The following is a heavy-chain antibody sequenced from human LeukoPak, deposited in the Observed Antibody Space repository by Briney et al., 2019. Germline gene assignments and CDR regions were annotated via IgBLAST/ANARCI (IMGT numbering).Heavy chain of an antibody. Sequence: ASVKVSCKASGGTFSSYAISWVRQAPGQGLGWMGRIIPIFGTANYAQKFQGRVTITTDESTSTAYMELSSLRSEDTAVYYCARGTMATITAHWGQGTLVTVSS. D-gene: IGHD5-24*01. V-gene: IGHV1-69*05. CDR1: GGTFSSYA. J-gene: IGHJ4*02. CDR2: IIPIFGTA. CDR3: ARGTMATITAH.